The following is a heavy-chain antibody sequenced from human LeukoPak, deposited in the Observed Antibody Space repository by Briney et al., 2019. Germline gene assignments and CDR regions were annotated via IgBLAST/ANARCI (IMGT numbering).Heavy chain of an antibody. V-gene: IGHV5-51*01. Sequence: GESLKISCKGSGYSFTSYWIGWVRQMPGKGLEWMGIVYPGDSDTRYSPSFQRQATISADKSISTAYLQWSSLKASDTAMYYCARQWLDAFDIWGQGTMVTVSS. CDR3: ARQWLDAFDI. D-gene: IGHD6-19*01. CDR1: GYSFTSYW. CDR2: VYPGDSDT. J-gene: IGHJ3*02.